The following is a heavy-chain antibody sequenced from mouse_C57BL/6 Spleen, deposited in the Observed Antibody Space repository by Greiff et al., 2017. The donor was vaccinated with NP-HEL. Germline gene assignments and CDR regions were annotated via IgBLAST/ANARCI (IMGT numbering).Heavy chain of an antibody. V-gene: IGHV1-55*01. Sequence: VKLQESGAELVKPGASVKMSCKASGYTFTSYWITWVKQRPGQGLEWIGDIYPGSGSTNYNEKFKSKATLTVDTSSSTAYMQLSSLTSEDSAVYYCARIYDYVWFAYWGQGTLVTVSA. CDR2: IYPGSGST. J-gene: IGHJ3*01. CDR3: ARIYDYVWFAY. D-gene: IGHD2-4*01. CDR1: GYTFTSYW.